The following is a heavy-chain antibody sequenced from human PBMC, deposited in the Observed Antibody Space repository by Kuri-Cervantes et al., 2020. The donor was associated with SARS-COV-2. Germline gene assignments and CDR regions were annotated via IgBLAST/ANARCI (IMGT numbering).Heavy chain of an antibody. Sequence: GESLKISCAASGFTFDDYAMHWVRQAPGKGLEWVSSISSSSSYIYYADSVKGRFTISRDNAKNSLYLQMNSLRAEDTAVYYCAKDIRMATPAYMDVWGKGTTVTVSS. J-gene: IGHJ6*03. CDR3: AKDIRMATPAYMDV. CDR1: GFTFDDYA. CDR2: ISSSSSYI. V-gene: IGHV3-21*01. D-gene: IGHD2-8*01.